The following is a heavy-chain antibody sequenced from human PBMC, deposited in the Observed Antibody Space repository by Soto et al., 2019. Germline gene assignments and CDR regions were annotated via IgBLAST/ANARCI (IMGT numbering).Heavy chain of an antibody. V-gene: IGHV3-74*01. D-gene: IGHD2-15*01. CDR1: GITLSTYW. CDR3: ASGRGDSRYYFDC. Sequence: PGGSLRLSCAASGITLSTYWMHWVRQAPGKGLVWISRISNDGSSTTYADSVKGRFTMSRDNAKNTLYLQMNSLRAEDTAMYYCASGRGDSRYYFDCWGQGTLVTVSS. J-gene: IGHJ4*02. CDR2: ISNDGSST.